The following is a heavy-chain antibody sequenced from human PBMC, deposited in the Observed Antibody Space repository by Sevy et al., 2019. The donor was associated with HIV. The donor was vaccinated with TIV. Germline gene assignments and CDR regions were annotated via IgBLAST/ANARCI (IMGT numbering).Heavy chain of an antibody. CDR2: IKQDGSEK. D-gene: IGHD3-10*01. CDR3: ARDQGNTGIYYYYGMDV. Sequence: GGSLRLSCAASGFTFSSYWMSWVRQAPGKGLEWVANIKQDGSEKYYVDSVKGRFTISRDNAKNSLYLQMNSLRAEDTAVYYRARDQGNTGIYYYYGMDVWGQGTTVTVSS. V-gene: IGHV3-7*01. J-gene: IGHJ6*02. CDR1: GFTFSSYW.